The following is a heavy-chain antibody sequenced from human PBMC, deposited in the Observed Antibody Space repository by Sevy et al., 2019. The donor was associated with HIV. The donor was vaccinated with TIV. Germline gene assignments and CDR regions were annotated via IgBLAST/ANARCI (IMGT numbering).Heavy chain of an antibody. Sequence: GGSLRLSCVGSGFTFREYSMNWVRQAPGKGLEWVSYISGSRTTIEHADSVKGRFSISRDNAENSVFLQMNRLRVEDTAVYYCARSLAAAENWFDPWGQGTLVTVSS. CDR3: ARSLAAAENWFDP. J-gene: IGHJ5*02. CDR1: GFTFREYS. V-gene: IGHV3-48*01. CDR2: ISGSRTTI. D-gene: IGHD6-13*01.